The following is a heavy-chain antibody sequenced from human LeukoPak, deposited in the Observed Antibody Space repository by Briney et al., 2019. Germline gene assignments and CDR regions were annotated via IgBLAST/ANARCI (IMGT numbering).Heavy chain of an antibody. CDR3: ARISGWKRYYYYYMDV. J-gene: IGHJ6*03. V-gene: IGHV4-39*07. CDR1: GGSISSGDYY. CDR2: IYHSGST. Sequence: PSETLSLTCTVSGGSISSGDYYWGWIRQPPGKGLEWIGSIYHSGSTYYNPSLKSRVTISVDTSKNQFSLKLSSVTAADTAVYYCARISGWKRYYYYYMDVWGKGTTVTVSS. D-gene: IGHD6-19*01.